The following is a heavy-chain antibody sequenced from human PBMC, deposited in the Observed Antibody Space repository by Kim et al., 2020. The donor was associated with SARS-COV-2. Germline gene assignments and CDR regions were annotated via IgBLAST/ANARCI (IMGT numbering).Heavy chain of an antibody. Sequence: YADSVKGRFTISRDNSKNTLYLQMNSLRAEDTAVYYCAKDQGHNWNYWDYWGQGTLVTVSS. V-gene: IGHV3-23*01. CDR3: AKDQGHNWNYWDY. J-gene: IGHJ4*02. D-gene: IGHD1-20*01.